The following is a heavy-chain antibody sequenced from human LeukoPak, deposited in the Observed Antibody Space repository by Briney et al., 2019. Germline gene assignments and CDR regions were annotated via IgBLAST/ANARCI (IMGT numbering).Heavy chain of an antibody. Sequence: GASVKVSCKASGYTFTSYGISWVRQAPGQGLEWMGWISAYNGNTNYAQKLQGRVTMTTDTSTSTVYMELSSLRSEDTAVYYCAREPGWYSNDAFDIWGQGTMVTVSS. CDR1: GYTFTSYG. CDR3: AREPGWYSNDAFDI. CDR2: ISAYNGNT. V-gene: IGHV1-18*01. D-gene: IGHD2-15*01. J-gene: IGHJ3*02.